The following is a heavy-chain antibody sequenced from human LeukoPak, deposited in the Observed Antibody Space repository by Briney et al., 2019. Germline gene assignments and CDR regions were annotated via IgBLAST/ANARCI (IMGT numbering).Heavy chain of an antibody. Sequence: ASVKVSCKASGYSFINYGIAWVRQAPGQGLEWMGWISAYNGNKHYAQRFQGRVTMTTDTSTSTAYMELRSLTSDDTAFYYCARDYYYEKSGYPYWGQGTLVTVSS. CDR2: ISAYNGNK. CDR1: GYSFINYG. V-gene: IGHV1-18*01. CDR3: ARDYYYEKSGYPY. J-gene: IGHJ4*02. D-gene: IGHD3-22*01.